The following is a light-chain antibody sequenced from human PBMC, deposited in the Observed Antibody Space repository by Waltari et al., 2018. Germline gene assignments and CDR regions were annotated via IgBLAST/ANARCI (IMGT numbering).Light chain of an antibody. CDR1: SGQLPPASS. V-gene: IGLV8-61*01. Sequence: QTVGPQDPSSCVSPGGAVTLYSYVTSGQLPPASSPTWYQQTPGQAPHTLVYKANARSSGVPDRFSGSILGNTAALTITGAQADDESDYYCALYMGSGIWVFGGGTRLTVL. CDR2: KAN. CDR3: ALYMGSGIWV. J-gene: IGLJ3*02.